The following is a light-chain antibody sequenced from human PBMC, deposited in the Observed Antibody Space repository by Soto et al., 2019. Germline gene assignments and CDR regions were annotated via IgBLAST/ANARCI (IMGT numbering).Light chain of an antibody. Sequence: EIVMPQSPATLSVSPGERATLSCRASQSVGSYLAWYQQKPGQAPRLLIYGASTTAPGIPARFSGSGSGTEFTLTISSLQSEDSAVYHCQQYNDWPRTFGQGTKVDIK. V-gene: IGKV3-15*01. J-gene: IGKJ1*01. CDR3: QQYNDWPRT. CDR1: QSVGSY. CDR2: GAS.